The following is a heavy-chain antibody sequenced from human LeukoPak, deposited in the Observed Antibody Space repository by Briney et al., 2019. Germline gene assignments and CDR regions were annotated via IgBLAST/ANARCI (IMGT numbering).Heavy chain of an antibody. CDR2: INPSGGST. CDR1: GYTFTSYY. J-gene: IGHJ6*03. V-gene: IGHV1-46*01. D-gene: IGHD3/OR15-3a*01. CDR3: ARDRTGYYYYMDV. Sequence: APVKVSCKASGYTFTSYYMHWVRQAPGQGLEWMGIINPSGGSTSYAQKSQGRVTMTRDMSTSTVYMELSSLRSEDTAVYYCARDRTGYYYYMDVWGKGTTVTVSS.